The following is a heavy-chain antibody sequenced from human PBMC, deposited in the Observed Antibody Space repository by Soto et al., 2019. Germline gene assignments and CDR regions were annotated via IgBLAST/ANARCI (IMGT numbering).Heavy chain of an antibody. V-gene: IGHV4-31*03. Sequence: QVQLQESGPGLVKPSQTLSLTCTVSGGSISSGGYYWSWIRQHPGKALEWIGYIYYSGSTYYNPYLKSRVTISVDTSKNQFSLTLSAVTAADTAVYYCAREDWYYDSSRGRWFDPWGQGTLVTVSS. CDR2: IYYSGST. J-gene: IGHJ5*02. CDR3: AREDWYYDSSRGRWFDP. D-gene: IGHD3-22*01. CDR1: GGSISSGGYY.